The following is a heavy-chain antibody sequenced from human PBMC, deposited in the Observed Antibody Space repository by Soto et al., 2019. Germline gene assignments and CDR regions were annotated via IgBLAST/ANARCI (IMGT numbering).Heavy chain of an antibody. CDR1: GGTFSSYA. J-gene: IGHJ6*02. Sequence: ASVKVSCKASGGTFSSYAISWVRQAPGQGLEWMGGIIPIFGTANYAQKFQGRVTITADESTSTAYMELSSLRSEDTAVYYCARDRYYGSGRTYYYYGMDVWGQGTTVTVSS. CDR2: IIPIFGTA. CDR3: ARDRYYGSGRTYYYYGMDV. D-gene: IGHD3-10*01. V-gene: IGHV1-69*13.